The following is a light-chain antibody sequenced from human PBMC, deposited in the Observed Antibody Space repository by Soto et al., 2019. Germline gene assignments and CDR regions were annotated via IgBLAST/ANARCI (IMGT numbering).Light chain of an antibody. CDR2: DAS. Sequence: DIVMNPSPDALSVSPAERGTINCESSQSVVFTTNNKNYLGWYQQKPGQAPRLLIYDASNRATGIPARFSGSGSGTDFTLTISSLEPEDFAVYYCQQRMNSPLTFGQGTRLEI. J-gene: IGKJ5*01. V-gene: IGKV3-11*01. CDR3: QQRMNSPLT. CDR1: QSVVFTTNNKNY.